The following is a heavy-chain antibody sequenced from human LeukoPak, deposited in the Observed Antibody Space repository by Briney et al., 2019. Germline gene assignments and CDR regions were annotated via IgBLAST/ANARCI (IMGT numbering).Heavy chain of an antibody. CDR2: ISYDGSNK. D-gene: IGHD3-10*01. CDR1: GFTFSSYG. J-gene: IGHJ4*02. CDR3: AKGYGSGSYYRY. V-gene: IGHV3-30*18. Sequence: GRSLRLSCAASGFTFSSYGMHWVRQAPGKGLEGVAVISYDGSNKYYADSVKGRFTISRDNSKNTLYLQMNSLRAEDTAVYYCAKGYGSGSYYRYWGPGTLVTVSS.